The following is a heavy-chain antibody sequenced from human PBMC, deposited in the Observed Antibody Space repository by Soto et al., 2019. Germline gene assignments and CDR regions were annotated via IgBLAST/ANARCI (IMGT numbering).Heavy chain of an antibody. D-gene: IGHD1-7*01. CDR1: VYTFTNYG. V-gene: IGHV1-18*04. CDR3: ARGGWNYGPGPVEL. CDR2: ISAYNGKT. J-gene: IGHJ3*01. Sequence: QVQLVQSGTEVKTPGASVKVSCHASVYTFTNYGINWVRQAPGQGLEWNAWISAYNGKTHHAPFVQDRVTMTTEPSTRTAYMELTSMRSDDTAVDYCARGGWNYGPGPVELWGQGTMVTVSS.